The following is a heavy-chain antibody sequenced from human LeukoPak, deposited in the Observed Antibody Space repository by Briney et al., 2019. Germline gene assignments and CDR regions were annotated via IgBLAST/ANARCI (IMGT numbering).Heavy chain of an antibody. D-gene: IGHD3-10*01. J-gene: IGHJ6*04. CDR3: TSHDDRHSGSDV. CDR2: IRSKANSYAT. Sequence: GSLRLSCAASGSTFSGSAMHWVRQASGKGLEWVGRIRSKANSYATAYAASVKGRFTVSRDDSKNTAYLQMNSLKTEDTAVYYCTSHDDRHSGSDVWGKGTTVTVSS. CDR1: GSTFSGSA. V-gene: IGHV3-73*01.